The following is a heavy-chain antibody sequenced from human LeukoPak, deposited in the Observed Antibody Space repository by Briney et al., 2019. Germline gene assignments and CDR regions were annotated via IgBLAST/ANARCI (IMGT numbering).Heavy chain of an antibody. CDR1: GGTFSSYA. Sequence: ASVKVSCKASGGTFSSYAISWVRQAPRQGLEWMGGIIPIFGTANYAQKFQGRVTITADESTSTAYMELSSLRSEDTAVYYCARSRGYCSGGSCYFNAFDIWGQGTMVTVSS. V-gene: IGHV1-69*01. CDR2: IIPIFGTA. J-gene: IGHJ3*02. D-gene: IGHD2-15*01. CDR3: ARSRGYCSGGSCYFNAFDI.